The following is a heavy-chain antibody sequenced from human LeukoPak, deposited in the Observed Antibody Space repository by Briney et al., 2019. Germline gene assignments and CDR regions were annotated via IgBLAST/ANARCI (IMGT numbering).Heavy chain of an antibody. CDR1: GGSFSGYY. Sequence: SETLSLTCAVYGGSFSGYYWSWIRQPPGKGLEWIGEINHSGSTNYNPSLKSRVTISVDTSKNQFSLKLSSVTAADTAVYYCARSSSIAAQTALYYFDYWGQGTLVTVSS. J-gene: IGHJ4*02. V-gene: IGHV4-34*01. D-gene: IGHD6-6*01. CDR3: ARSSSIAAQTALYYFDY. CDR2: INHSGST.